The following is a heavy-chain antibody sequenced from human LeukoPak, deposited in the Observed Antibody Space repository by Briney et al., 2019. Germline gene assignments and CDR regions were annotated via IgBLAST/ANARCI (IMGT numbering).Heavy chain of an antibody. CDR2: INPSAYST. J-gene: IGHJ4*02. D-gene: IGHD7-27*01. V-gene: IGHV1-46*01. Sequence: ASVKVSCKASGYTFTSHYVHWVRQAPGQGLEWMGLINPSAYSTIYAQKFQGRVTMTWDMSTSTVYMDLSSLRAEDTAVYYCARGTRVISPSTKPGIGRYFDYWGQGTLVTVSS. CDR1: GYTFTSHY. CDR3: ARGTRVISPSTKPGIGRYFDY.